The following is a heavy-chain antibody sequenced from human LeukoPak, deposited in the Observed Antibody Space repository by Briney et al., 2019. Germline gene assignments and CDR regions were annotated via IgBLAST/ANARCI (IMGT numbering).Heavy chain of an antibody. CDR1: GYTFTSYG. CDR3: ASGSYYRIADY. D-gene: IGHD1-26*01. V-gene: IGHV1-18*01. CDR2: ISAYNGNT. Sequence: ASVKVSCKASGYTFTSYGISWVRQAPGQGLEWMGWISAYNGNTNYAQKLQGRVTMTTDTSTSTAYMELSSLRSEDTAVYYCASGSYYRIADYWGQGTLVTVSS. J-gene: IGHJ4*02.